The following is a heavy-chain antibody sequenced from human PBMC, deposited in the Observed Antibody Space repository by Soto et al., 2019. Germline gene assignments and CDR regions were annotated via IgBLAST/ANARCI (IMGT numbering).Heavy chain of an antibody. J-gene: IGHJ6*03. CDR3: ARDGGYCSSTSCYLNYYYYMDV. D-gene: IGHD2-2*01. V-gene: IGHV1-2*04. CDR1: GYTFTGYY. CDR2: INPNSGGT. Sequence: ASVKVSCKASGYTFTGYYMHWVRQAPGQGLEWMGWINPNSGGTNYAQKFQGWVTMTRDTSISTAYMELSRLRSDDTAVYYCARDGGYCSSTSCYLNYYYYMDVWGKGTTVTVSS.